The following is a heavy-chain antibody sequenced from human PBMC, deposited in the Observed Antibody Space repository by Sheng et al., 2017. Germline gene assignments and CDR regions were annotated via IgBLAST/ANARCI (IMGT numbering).Heavy chain of an antibody. Sequence: QVQLVESGGGVVQPGRSLRLSCAASGFTFSSYAMHWVSQAPGRGLEWVAVISYDGSSKYYADSVKGRFTISRDSTWNTLYVQMNSLRAEDTAVYYCAREEGVLQQLNGMDVVGPRDHGHRLL. CDR3: AREEGVLQQLNGMDV. CDR2: ISYDGSSK. D-gene: IGHD1-26*01. CDR1: GFTFSSYA. V-gene: IGHV3-30*04. J-gene: IGHJ6*02.